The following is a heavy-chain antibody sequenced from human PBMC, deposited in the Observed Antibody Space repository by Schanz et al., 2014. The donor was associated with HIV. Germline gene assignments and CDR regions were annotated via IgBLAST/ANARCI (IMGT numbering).Heavy chain of an antibody. Sequence: QVQLVQSGAEVKKPGASVKVSCKALGHTFTNYGISWVRQAPGQGLEWMGWISVYNGNTNYAQKVQDRVTMTTDTSTSTVYMDLKSLRSDDTAIYYCARGARYGMDVWGQGTTVIVSS. CDR2: ISVYNGNT. J-gene: IGHJ6*02. CDR1: GHTFTNYG. CDR3: ARGARYGMDV. V-gene: IGHV1-18*04.